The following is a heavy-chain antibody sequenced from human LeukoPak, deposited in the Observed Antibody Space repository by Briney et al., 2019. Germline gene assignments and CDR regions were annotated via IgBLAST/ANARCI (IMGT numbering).Heavy chain of an antibody. CDR2: ISWNSGSI. Sequence: GGSLRLSCAASGFTFDDYAMHWVRQAPGKGLEWVSGISWNSGSIGYADSVKGRFTISRDNAKNSLYLQMNSLRAEDMALYYCAKDIGKQLGLDAFDIWGQGTMVTVSS. D-gene: IGHD6-6*01. V-gene: IGHV3-9*03. J-gene: IGHJ3*02. CDR1: GFTFDDYA. CDR3: AKDIGKQLGLDAFDI.